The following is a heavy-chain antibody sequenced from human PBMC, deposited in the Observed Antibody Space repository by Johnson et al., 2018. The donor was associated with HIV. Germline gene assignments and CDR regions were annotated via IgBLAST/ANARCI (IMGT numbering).Heavy chain of an antibody. CDR3: ARDATPWGGDYVGYTFDL. J-gene: IGHJ3*01. V-gene: IGHV3-11*04. D-gene: IGHD4-17*01. CDR2: ITSSGSSV. CDR1: GFIFSKYN. Sequence: QVQLVESGGGFVQPGGSLRLSCAASGFIFSKYNMAWIRQAPGKGLECLSYITSSGSSVCYADSVNGRFTISMDNARASLFLRINSLRADDSGVDYGARDATPWGGDYVGYTFDLWGQGTVVTVSS.